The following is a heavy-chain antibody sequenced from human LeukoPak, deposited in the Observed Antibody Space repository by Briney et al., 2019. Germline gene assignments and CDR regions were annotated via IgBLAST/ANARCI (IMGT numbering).Heavy chain of an antibody. CDR2: INHSGST. V-gene: IGHV4-34*01. J-gene: IGHJ6*02. Sequence: SETLSLTCAVYGGSFSGYYWSWIRQPPGKGLEWIGEINHSGSTNYNPSLKSRVTISVDTSKNQFSLKLSSVTAADTAVYYCAISSYSYGFYGMDVWAKGPRSPSP. D-gene: IGHD5-18*01. CDR1: GGSFSGYY. CDR3: AISSYSYGFYGMDV.